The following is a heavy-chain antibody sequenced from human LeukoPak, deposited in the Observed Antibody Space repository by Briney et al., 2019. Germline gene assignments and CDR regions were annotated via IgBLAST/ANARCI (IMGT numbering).Heavy chain of an antibody. J-gene: IGHJ3*02. V-gene: IGHV3-30*04. Sequence: GGSLRLSCAASGFTFSSYAMHWVRQAPGKGLEWVAVISYDGSNKYYADSVKGRFTISRDNSKNTLYLQMNSLRAEDTAVYCCAREGYSYGRGAFDIWGQGTMVTVSS. CDR3: AREGYSYGRGAFDI. D-gene: IGHD5-18*01. CDR1: GFTFSSYA. CDR2: ISYDGSNK.